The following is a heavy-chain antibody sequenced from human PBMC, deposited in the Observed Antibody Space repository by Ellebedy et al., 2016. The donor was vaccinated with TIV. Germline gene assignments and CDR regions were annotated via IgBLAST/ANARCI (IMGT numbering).Heavy chain of an antibody. D-gene: IGHD2-15*01. V-gene: IGHV3-30*03. CDR3: ARSPLGYCSGGSCYSYYYYYMDV. CDR1: GFTFSSYG. CDR2: ISYDGSNK. J-gene: IGHJ6*03. Sequence: GESLKISXAASGFTFSSYGMHWVRQAPGKGLEWVAVISYDGSNKYYADSVKGRFTISRDNSKNTLYLQMNSLRAEDTAVYYCARSPLGYCSGGSCYSYYYYYMDVWGKGTTVTVSS.